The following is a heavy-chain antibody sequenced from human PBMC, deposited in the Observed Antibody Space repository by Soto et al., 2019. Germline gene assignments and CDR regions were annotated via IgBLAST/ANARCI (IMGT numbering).Heavy chain of an antibody. CDR2: IYSGGST. Sequence: PGGSLRLSCAASGFTVSSNYMSWVRQAPGKGLEWVSVIYSGGSTYYADSVKGRFTISRDNSKNTLYLQINSLRAEDTAVYYCAKGALSWAQTGGYYEYWGQGTLVTVSS. V-gene: IGHV3-66*01. CDR3: AKGALSWAQTGGYYEY. J-gene: IGHJ4*02. CDR1: GFTVSSNY. D-gene: IGHD3-22*01.